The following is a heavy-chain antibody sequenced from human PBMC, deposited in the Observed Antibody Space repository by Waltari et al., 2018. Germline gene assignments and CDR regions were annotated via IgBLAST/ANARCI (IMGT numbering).Heavy chain of an antibody. Sequence: QVQLQQWGAGLLKPSETLSLTCAVYGGSFSGYYWSWIRQPPGTGLGWIGEINHSGSTNYNPSLKSRVTISVDTSKNQFSLKLSSVTAADTAVYYCARGLPPLNYYGSGRRNNWFDPWGQGTLVTVSS. D-gene: IGHD3-10*01. CDR2: INHSGST. J-gene: IGHJ5*02. CDR3: ARGLPPLNYYGSGRRNNWFDP. CDR1: GGSFSGYY. V-gene: IGHV4-34*01.